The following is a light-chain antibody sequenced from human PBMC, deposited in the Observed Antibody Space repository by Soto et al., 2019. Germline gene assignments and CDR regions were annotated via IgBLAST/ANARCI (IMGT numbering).Light chain of an antibody. Sequence: DIQMTQSPSSLSASVEDRVIITCRASQSISNHLNWYQQKPGKAPKLLIFAASSLQSGVPSRFSGSRSGPDFTLTISSLQPEDFATYYCQQANSFLGTFGPGTKVDIK. J-gene: IGKJ3*01. CDR2: AAS. V-gene: IGKV1-39*01. CDR1: QSISNH. CDR3: QQANSFLGT.